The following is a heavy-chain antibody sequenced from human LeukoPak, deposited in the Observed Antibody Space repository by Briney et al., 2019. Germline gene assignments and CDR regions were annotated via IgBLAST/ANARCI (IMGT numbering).Heavy chain of an antibody. V-gene: IGHV4-34*01. CDR3: ARGRRGTIFGVVIIFNGFDP. J-gene: IGHJ5*02. CDR2: INHSGST. CDR1: GGSFSGYY. D-gene: IGHD3-3*01. Sequence: SETLSLTCAVYGGSFSGYYWSWIRQPPGKGLEWIGEINHSGSTNYNPSLKSRVTISVDTSKNQFSLKLSSVTAADTAVYYCARGRRGTIFGVVIIFNGFDPWGQGTLVTVSS.